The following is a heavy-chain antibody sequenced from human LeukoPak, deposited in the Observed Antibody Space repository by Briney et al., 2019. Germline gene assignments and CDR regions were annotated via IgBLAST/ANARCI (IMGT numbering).Heavy chain of an antibody. CDR1: GFTFSTYT. Sequence: GGSLRLSCAASGFTFSTYTMNWVRQAPGKGLEWVSSISSSSIYIYYADSVKGRLTISRDNAKNSLYLQMNSLRAEDTAVYYCARGYYGDYVYDYWGQGTLVTVSS. CDR2: ISSSSIYI. D-gene: IGHD4-17*01. J-gene: IGHJ4*02. V-gene: IGHV3-21*01. CDR3: ARGYYGDYVYDY.